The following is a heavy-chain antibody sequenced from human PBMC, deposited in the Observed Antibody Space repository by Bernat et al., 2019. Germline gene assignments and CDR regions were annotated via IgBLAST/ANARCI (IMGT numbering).Heavy chain of an antibody. V-gene: IGHV3-15*07. CDR2: IKSKTDGGTT. D-gene: IGHD3-3*01. CDR3: NTDRITTFGRF. J-gene: IGHJ4*02. CDR1: AFIFTDAW. Sequence: EVQLVESGGDLVKPGESLRLSCATSAFIFTDAWMNWVRQAPGKGLEWVGRIKSKTDGGTTEYDAHVQGRFTISRDDSKNTVYLQMNSLKIEDTAIYYCNTDRITTFGRFWGQGTLVTVSS.